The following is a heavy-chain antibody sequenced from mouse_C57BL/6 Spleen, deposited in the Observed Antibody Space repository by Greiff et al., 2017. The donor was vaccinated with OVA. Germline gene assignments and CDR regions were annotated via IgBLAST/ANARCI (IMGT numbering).Heavy chain of an antibody. Sequence: VQLVESGPGLVQPSQSLSITCPVSGFSLTSYGVHWVRQSPGKGLEWLGVIWSGGSTDYNAAFISRLGISKDNSKSQVFFKMNSLQADDTAIYYCARKDEGYAYYAMDYWGQGTSVTVSS. CDR3: ARKDEGYAYYAMDY. V-gene: IGHV2-2*01. CDR1: GFSLTSYG. D-gene: IGHD2-3*01. CDR2: IWSGGST. J-gene: IGHJ4*01.